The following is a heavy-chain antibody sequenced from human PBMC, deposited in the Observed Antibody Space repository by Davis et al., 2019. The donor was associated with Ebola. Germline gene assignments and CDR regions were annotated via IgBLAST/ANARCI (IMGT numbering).Heavy chain of an antibody. V-gene: IGHV3-53*01. J-gene: IGHJ4*02. CDR2: IYSGGST. Sequence: GGSLRLSCAASGFIFSKSWMSWVRQAPGKGLEWVSVIYSGGSTYYADSVKGRFTISRDNARNTLYLQMNSLRAEDTAIYYCAKDSRGYYQPIDCWGQGTLVTVSS. CDR1: GFIFSKSW. D-gene: IGHD3-3*01. CDR3: AKDSRGYYQPIDC.